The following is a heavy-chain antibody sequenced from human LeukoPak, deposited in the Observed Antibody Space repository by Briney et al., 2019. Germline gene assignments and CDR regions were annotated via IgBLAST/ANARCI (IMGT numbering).Heavy chain of an antibody. CDR3: ARVLNYYYYMDV. V-gene: IGHV4-30-2*01. Sequence: PSETLSRTCAVSGGSIISGGYSWSWIRQTPEKGLEWIGHIFHSGDTEYNPSLKNRVAMSLVRSKNQFSLKLSSVTAADTAVYYCARVLNYYYYMDVWGKGTTVTVSS. CDR1: GGSIISGGYS. CDR2: IFHSGDT. J-gene: IGHJ6*03.